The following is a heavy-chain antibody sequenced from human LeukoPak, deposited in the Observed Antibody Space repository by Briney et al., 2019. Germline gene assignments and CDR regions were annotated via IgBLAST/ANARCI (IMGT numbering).Heavy chain of an antibody. CDR3: ARRIGWVRGPNWFDP. Sequence: GGSLEISWKGSGSRFTSYWIGWVRQLPGKGLEGMGIIYPGDYDTRYSPSFQGQVTISADKSISTAYLQWSSLKASDTAMYYCARRIGWVRGPNWFDPWGQGTLVTVSS. CDR1: GSRFTSYW. V-gene: IGHV5-51*01. J-gene: IGHJ5*02. CDR2: IYPGDYDT. D-gene: IGHD3-10*01.